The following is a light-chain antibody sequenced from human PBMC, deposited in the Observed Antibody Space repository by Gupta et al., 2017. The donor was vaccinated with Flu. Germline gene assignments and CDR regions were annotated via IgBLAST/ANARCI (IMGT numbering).Light chain of an antibody. CDR3: QQFKYYPHT. CDR1: QGFSRF. J-gene: IGKJ2*01. V-gene: IGKV1-9*01. Sequence: PSLLSASVGDIVTITSGASQGFSRFLSWYQQKPGKAPKLLIYAASTWQSGVPSRFRGSASGTEFTLTISRLQPEDFATYYCQQFKYYPHTFGQGTKVEIK. CDR2: AAS.